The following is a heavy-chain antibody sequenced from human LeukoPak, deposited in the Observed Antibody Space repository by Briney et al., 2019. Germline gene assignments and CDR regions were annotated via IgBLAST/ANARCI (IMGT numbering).Heavy chain of an antibody. CDR1: GGSISTSNYY. CDR3: GVITSYYYYYYMDV. CDR2: IFYSGST. Sequence: SETLSLTCTVSGGSISTSNYYWGWIRQPPGKGLEWIGNIFYSGSTYYNPSLKSRVTISVDTSNNQFSLKLSSVTAADTAVYYCGVITSYYYYYYMDVWGKGTTVTVSS. D-gene: IGHD3-22*01. J-gene: IGHJ6*03. V-gene: IGHV4-39*07.